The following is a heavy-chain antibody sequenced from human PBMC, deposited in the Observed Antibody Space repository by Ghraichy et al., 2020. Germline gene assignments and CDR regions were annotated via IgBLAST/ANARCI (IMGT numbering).Heavy chain of an antibody. CDR2: VTSYNGNK. V-gene: IGHV1-18*04. CDR1: GFTFTNYG. CDR3: ARVQCDSGTCYDYYYYGMDD. J-gene: IGHJ6*02. Sequence: ASVKVSCRASGFTFTNYGISWVRQAPGQGLEWMGWVTSYNGNKNTAHSLQGRVTLTASGDTAYMELNSLTSDDTAVYYCARVQCDSGTCYDYYYYGMDDWGQGTTLTVAS. D-gene: IGHD2-15*01.